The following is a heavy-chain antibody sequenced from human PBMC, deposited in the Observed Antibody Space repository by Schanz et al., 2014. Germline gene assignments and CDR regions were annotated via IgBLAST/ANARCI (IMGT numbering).Heavy chain of an antibody. J-gene: IGHJ5*02. CDR2: IYTNGST. CDR1: GGSISSEY. D-gene: IGHD2-2*01. CDR3: ARGGYCSRTGCYFKGGWLDP. V-gene: IGHV4-4*07. Sequence: QVQLQESGPALVKPSETLSLTCTVSGGSISSEYWSWIRQPAGKGLEWIGRIYTNGSTKYNPSLKIRVTMSLDTSKYLFSLKLSSVPAADAAVYYCARGGYCSRTGCYFKGGWLDPWGQGTLVTVSS.